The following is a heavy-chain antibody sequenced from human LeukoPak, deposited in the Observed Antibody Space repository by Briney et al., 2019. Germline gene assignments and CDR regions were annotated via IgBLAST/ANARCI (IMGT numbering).Heavy chain of an antibody. J-gene: IGHJ4*02. CDR3: ARPISGSSGVSDY. CDR1: GFTVSSNY. V-gene: IGHV3-23*01. D-gene: IGHD3-22*01. Sequence: GGSLRLSCAASGFTVSSNYMTWVRQAPGKGLEWVSSISGSGANTYYADSVKGRFTISRDNSRNTLYLQMNSLRAEDTAVYYCARPISGSSGVSDYWGQGTLVTVSS. CDR2: ISGSGANT.